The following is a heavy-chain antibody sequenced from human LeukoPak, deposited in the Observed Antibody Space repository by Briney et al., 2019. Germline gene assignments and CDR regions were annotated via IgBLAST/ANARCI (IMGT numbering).Heavy chain of an antibody. CDR3: AKDDILTGYSLDY. CDR1: GFTVNTYG. V-gene: IGHV3-30*02. CDR2: IRNDGDEK. J-gene: IGHJ4*02. Sequence: GGSLRLSCAASGFTVNTYGMHWVRQAPDKGLEWVAFIRNDGDEKSYAESVKGRFTISRDTSKNTLYLQMNSLRADDTAVYYCAKDDILTGYSLDYRGQGTLVTVSS. D-gene: IGHD3-9*01.